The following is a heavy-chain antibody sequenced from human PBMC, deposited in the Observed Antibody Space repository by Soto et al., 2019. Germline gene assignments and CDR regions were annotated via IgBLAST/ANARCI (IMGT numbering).Heavy chain of an antibody. Sequence: ASVKVSCKASGGTFSSYAISWVRQAPGQGLEWMGGIIPIFGTANYAQKFQGRVTITADESTSTAYMELSSLRSEDTAVYYCARDEYSSASLGNYYGKDVWGQGTTVTVSS. J-gene: IGHJ6*02. V-gene: IGHV1-69*13. CDR1: GGTFSSYA. CDR3: ARDEYSSASLGNYYGKDV. D-gene: IGHD6-6*01. CDR2: IIPIFGTA.